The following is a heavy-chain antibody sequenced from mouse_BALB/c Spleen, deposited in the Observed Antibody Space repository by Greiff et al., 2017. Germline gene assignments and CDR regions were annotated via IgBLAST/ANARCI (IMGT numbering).Heavy chain of an antibody. D-gene: IGHD1-1*01. J-gene: IGHJ1*01. Sequence: VQLVESGPGLVAPSQSLSITCTVSGFSLTSYGVHWVRQPPGKGLEWLGVIWAGGSTNYNSALMSRLSISKDNSKSQVFLKMNSLQTDDTAMYYCARVYGSSSFYWYFDVWGAGTTVTVSS. V-gene: IGHV2-9*02. CDR1: GFSLTSYG. CDR2: IWAGGST. CDR3: ARVYGSSSFYWYFDV.